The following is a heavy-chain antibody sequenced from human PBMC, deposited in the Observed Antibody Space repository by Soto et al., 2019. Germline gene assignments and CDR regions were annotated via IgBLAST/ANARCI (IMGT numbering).Heavy chain of an antibody. V-gene: IGHV3-11*05. CDR3: ARESRSSDFDY. D-gene: IGHD6-25*01. CDR1: GFTFNDYY. Sequence: PGGSLRLSCAASGFTFNDYYMTWIRQAPGKGLEWVSHISSSSTYTNYADSVKGRFTISRDNAKNSLYLQMNSLRAEDTAVYYCARESRSSDFDYWGQGTLVTVSS. J-gene: IGHJ4*02. CDR2: ISSSSTYT.